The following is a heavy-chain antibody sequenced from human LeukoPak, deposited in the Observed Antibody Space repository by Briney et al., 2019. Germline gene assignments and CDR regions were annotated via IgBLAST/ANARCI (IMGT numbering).Heavy chain of an antibody. J-gene: IGHJ6*02. CDR1: GYTFTSYD. Sequence: AASVKVSCKASGYTFTSYDINWVRQATGQGLEWMGWMNTNSGNTGYAQKFQGRVTITRNTSNSTAYMELSSLRSEDTAVYYCVRTVVPAASSYYYYYYGMDVWGQGTTVTVSS. V-gene: IGHV1-8*01. CDR2: MNTNSGNT. CDR3: VRTVVPAASSYYYYYYGMDV. D-gene: IGHD2-2*01.